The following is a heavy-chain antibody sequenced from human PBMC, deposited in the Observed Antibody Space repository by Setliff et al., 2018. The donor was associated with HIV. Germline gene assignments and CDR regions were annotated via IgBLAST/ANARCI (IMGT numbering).Heavy chain of an antibody. J-gene: IGHJ4*02. CDR3: ARGVNFDY. V-gene: IGHV4-59*01. CDR2: IYIYNSGST. D-gene: IGHD3-3*01. Sequence: PSETLSLTCSVSGGSFSGYYWSWIRQPPGKGLEWIGYIYIYNSGSTNYNPSLTSRVTISVDTSRNQFSLKLTSVTAADTAIYYCARGVNFDYWGQGTQVTVYS. CDR1: GGSFSGYY.